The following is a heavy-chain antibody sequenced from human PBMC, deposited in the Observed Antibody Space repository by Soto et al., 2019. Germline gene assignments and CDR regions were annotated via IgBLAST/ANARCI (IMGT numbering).Heavy chain of an antibody. CDR2: ISSSSSTI. CDR1: GFAFSSYS. D-gene: IGHD2-2*01. V-gene: IGHV3-48*02. Sequence: GGSLILSCAASGFAFSSYSINWVRQAPGKGLEWVSYISSSSSTIYYADSVKGRFTISRDNAKNSLYLQMNSLRDEDTAVYYCATLFPAARANDAFDIWGQGTMVTVSS. J-gene: IGHJ3*02. CDR3: ATLFPAARANDAFDI.